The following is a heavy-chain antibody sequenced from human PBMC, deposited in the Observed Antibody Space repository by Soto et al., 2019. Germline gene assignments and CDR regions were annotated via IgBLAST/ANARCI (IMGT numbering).Heavy chain of an antibody. CDR3: AREMATSGWFQNYYYLGMDV. Sequence: GGSLRLSCAASGFTFKDYYMSWIRQAPGRGLEWIAYISSRDRAMYADSVQGQFIISRDNANSSLFLQMNSLRADDTAVYYCAREMATSGWFQNYYYLGMDVWGQGTTVTVSS. CDR2: ISSRDRAM. D-gene: IGHD6-19*01. V-gene: IGHV3-11*01. J-gene: IGHJ6*02. CDR1: GFTFKDYY.